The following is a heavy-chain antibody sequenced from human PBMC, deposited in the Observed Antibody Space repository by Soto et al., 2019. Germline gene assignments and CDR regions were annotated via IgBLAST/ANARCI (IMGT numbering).Heavy chain of an antibody. CDR1: GFTFSSYW. Sequence: EVQLVESGGGLVQPGGSLRLSCAASGFTFSSYWMSWVRQAPGRGLEWMGNIKQDGTAQDYVDSVKGRFTISRDNARNSVFLQMDSLRADDTAVYYCATILNRAFETWGQGTMVTVSS. CDR2: IKQDGTAQ. V-gene: IGHV3-7*01. J-gene: IGHJ3*02. CDR3: ATILNRAFET. D-gene: IGHD3-3*01.